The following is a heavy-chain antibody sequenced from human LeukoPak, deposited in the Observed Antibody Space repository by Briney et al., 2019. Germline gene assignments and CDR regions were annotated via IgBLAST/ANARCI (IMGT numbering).Heavy chain of an antibody. D-gene: IGHD3-3*02. CDR3: ARGILGYYYYGMDV. CDR2: INPNSGDT. CDR1: GYTFTGYY. J-gene: IGHJ6*02. V-gene: IGHV1-2*04. Sequence: GASVKVSCKAFGYTFTGYYMHWVRQAPGQGPEWMGWINPNSGDTNYAQKFQGWVTMTRDTSISTAYMELSRLRSDDTAVYYCARGILGYYYYGMDVWGQGTTVTVSS.